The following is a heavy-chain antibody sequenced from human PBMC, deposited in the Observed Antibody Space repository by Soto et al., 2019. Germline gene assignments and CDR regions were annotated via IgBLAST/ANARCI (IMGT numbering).Heavy chain of an antibody. V-gene: IGHV3-23*01. Sequence: GGSLRLSCAASGFTLSSYPMIWVRQAPGKGLEWVSGLSSTGKSAEYADSVKGRFTISRDSDKNTLHLQMNSLRADDTAVYYCAREFYDIFTVPYWGKGTLVTVSS. CDR3: AREFYDIFTVPY. CDR1: GFTLSSYP. J-gene: IGHJ4*02. D-gene: IGHD3-9*01. CDR2: LSSTGKSA.